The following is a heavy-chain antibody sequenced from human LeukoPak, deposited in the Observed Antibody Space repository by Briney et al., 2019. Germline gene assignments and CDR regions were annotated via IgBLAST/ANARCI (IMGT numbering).Heavy chain of an antibody. CDR2: IYAGGST. CDR3: AKPVSGGLAVTADWFHP. CDR1: GFTVSSNY. V-gene: IGHV3-66*04. Sequence: GGSLRLSCAASGFTVSSNYMSWVRQAPGKGLEWVSVIYAGGSTSYADSVKGRFTISRDNSKNTLYLQVNTLRADDTATYYCAKPVSGGLAVTADWFHPWGQGTLVVVSS. J-gene: IGHJ5*01. D-gene: IGHD6-19*01.